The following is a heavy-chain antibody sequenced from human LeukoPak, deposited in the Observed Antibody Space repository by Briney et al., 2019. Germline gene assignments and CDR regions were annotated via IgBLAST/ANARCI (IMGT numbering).Heavy chain of an antibody. J-gene: IGHJ4*02. D-gene: IGHD1-26*01. Sequence: GGSLRLSCAASGFTFSGCWMSWVRQAPGKGLEWVANIKGDASEKYYVDSVKGRFTISRDNAKNSLYLQMNSLRAEDTAVYYCARYSGSYGFDYWGQGTLVTVSS. CDR2: IKGDASEK. CDR3: ARYSGSYGFDY. V-gene: IGHV3-7*01. CDR1: GFTFSGCW.